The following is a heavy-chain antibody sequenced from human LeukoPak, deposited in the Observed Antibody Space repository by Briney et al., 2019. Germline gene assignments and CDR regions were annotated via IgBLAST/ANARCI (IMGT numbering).Heavy chain of an antibody. CDR1: GFTFSGYN. Sequence: GGSLRLSCAASGFTFSGYNMNWVRQAPGKGLEWVSFISSSRSYIHYADSVKGRFTISRDNAKNSLYLQMNSLRAEDTAVYYCARDGGGYRFYNWFDPWGQGTLVTVSS. CDR3: ARDGGGYRFYNWFDP. CDR2: ISSSRSYI. V-gene: IGHV3-21*01. J-gene: IGHJ5*02. D-gene: IGHD5-12*01.